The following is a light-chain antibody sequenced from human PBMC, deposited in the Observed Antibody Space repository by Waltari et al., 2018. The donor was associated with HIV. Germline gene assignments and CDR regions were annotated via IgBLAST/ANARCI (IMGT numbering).Light chain of an antibody. J-gene: IGLJ2*01. CDR1: SSNIGAGYD. V-gene: IGLV1-40*01. Sequence: QSVLTQPPSVSGAPGQRVTIPCTGSSSNIGAGYDVPRYQQLPGTAPKLLIYGNSNRPSGVPDRFSGSKSGTSASLAITGLQAEDEADYYCQSYDSSLSGSGVFGGGTKLTVL. CDR2: GNS. CDR3: QSYDSSLSGSGV.